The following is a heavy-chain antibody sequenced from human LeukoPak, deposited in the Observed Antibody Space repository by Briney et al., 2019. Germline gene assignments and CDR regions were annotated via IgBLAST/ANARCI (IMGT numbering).Heavy chain of an antibody. Sequence: GGSLRLSCAASAFTFSSYSMNWVRQAPGKGLEWVAVISYDGSNKYYADSVKGRFTISRDNSKNTLYLQMNSLRAEDAAVYYCARDPSGRGADAFDIWGQGTMVTVSS. D-gene: IGHD3-10*01. CDR1: AFTFSSYS. V-gene: IGHV3-30*03. J-gene: IGHJ3*02. CDR2: ISYDGSNK. CDR3: ARDPSGRGADAFDI.